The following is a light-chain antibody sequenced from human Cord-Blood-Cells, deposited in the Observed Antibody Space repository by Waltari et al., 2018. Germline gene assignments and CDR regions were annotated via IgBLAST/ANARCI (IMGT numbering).Light chain of an antibody. CDR1: QSLLHSNGYNY. CDR3: MQALQTPYS. Sequence: DIVMTQSPLSLPVTPGEPASISCRSSQSLLHSNGYNYFDWYLQKPGQSPQLLIYLGSNRASGVPDRFSGSGSGTDFTLKISRVEAEDVGVYYCMQALQTPYSFGQVTKLEIK. CDR2: LGS. V-gene: IGKV2-28*01. J-gene: IGKJ2*03.